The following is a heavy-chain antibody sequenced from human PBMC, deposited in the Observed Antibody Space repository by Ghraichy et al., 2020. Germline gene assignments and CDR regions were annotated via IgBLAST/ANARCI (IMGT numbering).Heavy chain of an antibody. Sequence: SETLSLTCAVYGGSFRGYYWSWIRQPPGKGLEWIGEINHSGSTKYNPSLKSRVTISVDTSKNQFSLKLSSVTAADTAVYYCARGLSGSYYFFDYYYYGMDVWGPGTTVTVSS. D-gene: IGHD1-26*01. CDR2: INHSGST. CDR3: ARGLSGSYYFFDYYYYGMDV. CDR1: GGSFRGYY. J-gene: IGHJ6*02. V-gene: IGHV4-34*01.